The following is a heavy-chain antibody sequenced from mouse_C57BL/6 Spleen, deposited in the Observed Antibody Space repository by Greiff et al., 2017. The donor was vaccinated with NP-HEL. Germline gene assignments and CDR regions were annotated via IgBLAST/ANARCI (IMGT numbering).Heavy chain of an antibody. Sequence: QVQLQQSGPGLVQPSQSLSITCTVSGFSLTSYGVHWVRQPPGKGLEWLGVIWSGGSTDYNAAFISRLSISKDNSKSQVFFKMNSLQADDTAIYYCAKNRDYYDYDAYAMDYWGQGTSVTVSS. CDR2: IWSGGST. D-gene: IGHD2-4*01. CDR1: GFSLTSYG. CDR3: AKNRDYYDYDAYAMDY. V-gene: IGHV2-4*01. J-gene: IGHJ4*01.